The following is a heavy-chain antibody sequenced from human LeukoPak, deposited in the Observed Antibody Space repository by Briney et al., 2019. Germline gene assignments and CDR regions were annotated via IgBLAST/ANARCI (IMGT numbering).Heavy chain of an antibody. CDR2: IYHSGST. D-gene: IGHD1-26*01. CDR1: GGSISSSNW. CDR3: ARRVSGSGPGY. J-gene: IGHJ4*02. Sequence: SETLSLTCAVSGGSISSSNWWSWVRQPPGKGLEWIGEIYHSGSTNYNPSLKSRVTISVDTSKNQFSLKLSSVTAADTAVYYCARRVSGSGPGYWGQGTLVTVSS. V-gene: IGHV4-4*02.